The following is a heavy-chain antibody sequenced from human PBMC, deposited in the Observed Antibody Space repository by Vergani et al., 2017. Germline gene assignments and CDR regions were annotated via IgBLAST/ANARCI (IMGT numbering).Heavy chain of an antibody. V-gene: IGHV3-33*08. CDR2: IWYDGSNK. CDR1: GFTFSSYA. CDR3: AGHLSTYYDFWSGDAFDI. J-gene: IGHJ3*02. D-gene: IGHD3-3*01. Sequence: QVQLVESGGGVVQPGRSLRLSCAASGFTFSSYAMHWVRQAPGKGLEWVAVIWYDGSNKYYADSVKGRFTISRDNSKNTLYLQMNSLRAEDTAVYYCAGHLSTYYDFWSGDAFDIWGQGTMVTVSS.